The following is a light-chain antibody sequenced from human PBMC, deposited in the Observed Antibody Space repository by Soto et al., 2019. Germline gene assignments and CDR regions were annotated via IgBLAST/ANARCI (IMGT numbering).Light chain of an antibody. J-gene: IGLJ2*01. V-gene: IGLV2-23*01. CDR1: SSDVGTYNL. Sequence: QSVLTQPASVSGSPGQSITISCTGTSSDVGTYNLVSWYQQHPGNAPKLMIYEGNKRPSGVSNRFSGPKSGNTASLTISGLQAEDEGDYYCSSYVGSGTYVVFGGGTKVTVL. CDR2: EGN. CDR3: SSYVGSGTYVV.